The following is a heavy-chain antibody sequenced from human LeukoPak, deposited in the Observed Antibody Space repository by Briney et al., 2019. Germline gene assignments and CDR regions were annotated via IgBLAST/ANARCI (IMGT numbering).Heavy chain of an antibody. Sequence: GGTLRLSCAASGFTFSSYSMNWVRQAPGKGLEWVANIKQDGSEKYYVDSVKGRFTISRDNAKNSLYLQMNSLRAEDTAVYYCARRLYDFWSGYQGGGVDYWGQGTLVTVSS. J-gene: IGHJ4*02. V-gene: IGHV3-7*01. CDR2: IKQDGSEK. D-gene: IGHD3-3*01. CDR3: ARRLYDFWSGYQGGGVDY. CDR1: GFTFSSYS.